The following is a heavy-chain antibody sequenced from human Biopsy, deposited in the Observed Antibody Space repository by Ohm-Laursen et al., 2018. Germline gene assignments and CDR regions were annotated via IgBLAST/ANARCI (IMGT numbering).Heavy chain of an antibody. J-gene: IGHJ3*02. CDR1: GGSLKNYY. D-gene: IGHD1-7*01. CDR3: ARDYGLELGGLEAFDI. V-gene: IGHV4-4*07. CDR2: VYTRGST. Sequence: TLSLTCTVSGGSLKNYYWSWIRQPAGKGLEWIGRVYTRGSTSYNPSLESRVTMSVVTSKNQFSLKVTSMTAADTALYYCARDYGLELGGLEAFDIWGQGTMVTVSS.